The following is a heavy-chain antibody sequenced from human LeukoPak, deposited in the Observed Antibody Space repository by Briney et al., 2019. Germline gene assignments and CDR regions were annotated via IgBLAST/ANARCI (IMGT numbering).Heavy chain of an antibody. CDR1: GFNFNYVW. CDR3: TRPSYDSSVSGVVY. J-gene: IGHJ4*02. CDR2: IRSKANSYAT. V-gene: IGHV3-73*01. D-gene: IGHD3-22*01. Sequence: PGGSLRLSCAASGFNFNYVWMNWVRQASGKGLEWVGRIRSKANSYATTDVASVRGRFSISRDDSKNTAYLQMNSLKTEDTAVYYCTRPSYDSSVSGVVYWGQGTLVTVSS.